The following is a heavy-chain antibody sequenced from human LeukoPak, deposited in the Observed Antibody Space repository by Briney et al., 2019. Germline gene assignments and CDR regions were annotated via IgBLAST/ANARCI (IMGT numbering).Heavy chain of an antibody. CDR2: ITSSSAYI. D-gene: IGHD3-9*01. J-gene: IGHJ4*02. Sequence: GGSLRLSCAASGFSFSGYNMNWVRQAPGKGLEWVSSITSSSAYIYHADSVKGRFTISRDNAKNSLYLQMSSLRAEDTAVYYCARVLRDYYFDFWGQGTLVTVSS. V-gene: IGHV3-21*01. CDR1: GFSFSGYN. CDR3: ARVLRDYYFDF.